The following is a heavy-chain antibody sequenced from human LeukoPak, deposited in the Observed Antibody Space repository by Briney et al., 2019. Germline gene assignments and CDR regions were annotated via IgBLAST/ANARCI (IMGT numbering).Heavy chain of an antibody. CDR3: ATYTAMVNYYHYGMDV. CDR1: GGTFSSYA. CDR2: IIPIFGTA. J-gene: IGHJ6*02. Sequence: SVKVSCKASGGTFSSYAISWVRQAPGQGLEWMGGIIPIFGTANYAQKFQGRVTITADESTSTAYMELSSLRSEDTAVYYCATYTAMVNYYHYGMDVWGQGTTVTVSS. D-gene: IGHD5-18*01. V-gene: IGHV1-69*13.